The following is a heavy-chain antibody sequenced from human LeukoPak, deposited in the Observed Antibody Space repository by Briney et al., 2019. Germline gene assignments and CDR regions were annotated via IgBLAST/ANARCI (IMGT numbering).Heavy chain of an antibody. CDR2: INHSGST. J-gene: IGHJ4*02. V-gene: IGHV4-34*01. CDR3: ASEYSISSGIDY. D-gene: IGHD6-6*01. Sequence: ASETLSLTCAVYGGSFSGYYWSWIRQPPGKGLEWIGEINHSGSTNYNPSLKSRVTISVDTSKNQFSLKLSSVTAADTAVYYCASEYSISSGIDYWGQGTLVTVSS. CDR1: GGSFSGYY.